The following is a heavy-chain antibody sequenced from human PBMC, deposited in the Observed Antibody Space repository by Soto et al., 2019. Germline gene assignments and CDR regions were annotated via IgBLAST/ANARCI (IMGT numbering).Heavy chain of an antibody. V-gene: IGHV2-26*01. CDR1: GFSLSNARMG. D-gene: IGHD3-9*01. CDR3: ARRGRDYDILTGYYGDSGGD. CDR2: IFSNDEK. Sequence: QVTLKESGPVLVKPTETLTLTCTVSGFSLSNARMGVSWIRQPPGKALEWLAHIFSNDEKSYSTSLKSRLTISKDTSKSQVVLTMTNMDPVDTATYYGARRGRDYDILTGYYGDSGGDWGQGTLVTVSS. J-gene: IGHJ4*02.